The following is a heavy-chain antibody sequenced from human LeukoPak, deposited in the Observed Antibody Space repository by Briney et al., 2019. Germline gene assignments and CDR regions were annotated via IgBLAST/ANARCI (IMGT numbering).Heavy chain of an antibody. D-gene: IGHD2-15*01. CDR1: GGSISSYY. CDR2: IFYSGSP. Sequence: SETLSLTCTVSGGSISSYYWSWIRQPPGKGLEWIANIFYSGSPNYNPSLKSRLTISVDSSMNQFSLKLTSVTAADTAVYYCARLNQYCIGVGCYSGHYWGQGTLVTVSS. CDR3: ARLNQYCIGVGCYSGHY. J-gene: IGHJ4*02. V-gene: IGHV4-59*08.